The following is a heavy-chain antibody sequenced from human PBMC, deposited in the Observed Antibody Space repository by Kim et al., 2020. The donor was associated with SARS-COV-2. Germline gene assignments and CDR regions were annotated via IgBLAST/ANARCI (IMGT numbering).Heavy chain of an antibody. D-gene: IGHD6-19*01. V-gene: IGHV1-3*04. CDR2: INTGNGNT. CDR1: VYTFTDSA. CDR3: ASRPGIEVAGLVF. Sequence: ASVKVSCKTSVYTFTDSAIHWVRQAPGQRLEWMGWINTGNGNTKHSQKFQGRVTITSDTSATTAYMDLSSLKSEDTAIYYCASRPGIEVAGLVFWGQGTL. J-gene: IGHJ4*02.